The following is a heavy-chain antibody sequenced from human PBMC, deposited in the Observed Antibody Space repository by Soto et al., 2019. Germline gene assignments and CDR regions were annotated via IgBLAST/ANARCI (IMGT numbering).Heavy chain of an antibody. CDR3: ARHRSRITIFGVAYD. CDR2: IYYSGST. Sequence: PSETLSLTCTVSGGSISSSSYYWGWIRQPPGKGLEWIGSIYYSGSTYYNPSLKSRVTISVDTSKNQFSLKLSSVTAADTAVYYCARHRSRITIFGVAYDWGQGTLVTVSS. CDR1: GGSISSSSYY. D-gene: IGHD3-3*01. V-gene: IGHV4-39*01. J-gene: IGHJ4*02.